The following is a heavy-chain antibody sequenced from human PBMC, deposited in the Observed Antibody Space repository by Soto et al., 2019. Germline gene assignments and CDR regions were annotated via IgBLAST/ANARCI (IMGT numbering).Heavy chain of an antibody. V-gene: IGHV4-59*01. Sequence: SETLSLTCTVSGGSISSYYWSWIRQPPGKGLEWIGYIYYSGSTNYNPSLKSRVTISVDTSKNQFSLKLSSVTAADTAVYYCARGEGLYGDYAFGFVDAFDIWGQGTMVTVSS. CDR3: ARGEGLYGDYAFGFVDAFDI. CDR1: GGSISSYY. CDR2: IYYSGST. J-gene: IGHJ3*02. D-gene: IGHD4-17*01.